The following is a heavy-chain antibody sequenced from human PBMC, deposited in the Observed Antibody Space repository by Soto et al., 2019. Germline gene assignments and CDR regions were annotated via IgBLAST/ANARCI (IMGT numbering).Heavy chain of an antibody. CDR2: INSEGSST. J-gene: IGHJ4*02. D-gene: IGHD3-22*01. CDR1: GFTFSSFW. CDR3: ARPPPYDSSGYYYDY. V-gene: IGHV3-74*01. Sequence: GGSLRLSCAASGFTFSSFWMHWVRQAPGKGLVWVSRINSEGSSTSYADSVKGRFTISRDKAKNTLYLQMNSLRAEDTAVYYCARPPPYDSSGYYYDYWGQGTLVTVSS.